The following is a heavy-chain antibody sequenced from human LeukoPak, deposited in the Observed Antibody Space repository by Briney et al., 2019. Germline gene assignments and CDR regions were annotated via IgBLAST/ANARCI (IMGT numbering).Heavy chain of an antibody. D-gene: IGHD5-12*01. V-gene: IGHV3-30*03. J-gene: IGHJ3*02. CDR3: ARARWLRLPDI. CDR1: GFTFSSYG. Sequence: GRSLRLSCAASGFTFSSYGMHWVRQAPGKGLEWVAVISYDGTYKDYADSVKGRFTISRDNSKNTLYLQMNSLRAEDTAVYYCARARWLRLPDIWGQGSMATVSS. CDR2: ISYDGTYK.